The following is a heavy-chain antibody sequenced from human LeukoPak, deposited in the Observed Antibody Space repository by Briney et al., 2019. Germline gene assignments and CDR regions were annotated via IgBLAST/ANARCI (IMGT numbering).Heavy chain of an antibody. D-gene: IGHD3-9*01. CDR1: GGSFSGYY. Sequence: SETLSLTCAVYGGSFSGYYWSWIRQPPGKGLEWIGEINHSGSTNYNPSLKSRVTMSVDTSKNQFSLKLSSVTAADTAVYYCASSYYDILTGYYPPFDYWGQGTLVTVSS. CDR3: ASSYYDILTGYYPPFDY. J-gene: IGHJ4*02. CDR2: INHSGST. V-gene: IGHV4-34*01.